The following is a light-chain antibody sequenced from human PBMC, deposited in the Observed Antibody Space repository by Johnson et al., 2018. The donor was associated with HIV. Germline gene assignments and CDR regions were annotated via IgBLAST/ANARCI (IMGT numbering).Light chain of an antibody. V-gene: IGLV1-51*01. Sequence: QSVLTQPPSVSAAPGQKVTISCSGSSSNIANNYVSWYQQLPGTAPKLLIYDNNKRPSGIPDRFSGSKAGSSATLGIAGLQTGDEADYYCGTWDSSLSIFVFGTGTNVTVL. CDR3: GTWDSSLSIFV. CDR2: DNN. J-gene: IGLJ1*01. CDR1: SSNIANNY.